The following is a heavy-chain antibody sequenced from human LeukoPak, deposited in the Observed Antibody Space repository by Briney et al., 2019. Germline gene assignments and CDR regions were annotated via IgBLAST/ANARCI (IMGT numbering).Heavy chain of an antibody. CDR3: VASYGGYVLDY. J-gene: IGHJ4*02. CDR1: DGSIGSYH. V-gene: IGHV4-59*01. Sequence: PSETLSLTCSVSDGSIGSYHWNWIRQPSGKGLEWIGIVFNNGGTKHNPSLKSRVAISVDTSKNQFALKLSSVTAADTAVYYCVASYGGYVLDYWGQGALVIVSS. CDR2: VFNNGGT. D-gene: IGHD5-12*01.